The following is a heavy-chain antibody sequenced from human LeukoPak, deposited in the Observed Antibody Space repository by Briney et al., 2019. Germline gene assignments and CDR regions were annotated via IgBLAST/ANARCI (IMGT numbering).Heavy chain of an antibody. CDR1: GGSISSHH. D-gene: IGHD5-12*01. Sequence: SGTLSLTCSVSGGSISSHHWTWIRPAPGQGLEWIGYIYFSGISNFNPSLKSRATVSVDTSKNQFSLNLTSVTAADTAVYYWARARGYGGCPTYWYFDLWGRGTLVSVSS. J-gene: IGHJ2*01. CDR2: IYFSGIS. V-gene: IGHV4-59*11. CDR3: ARARGYGGCPTYWYFDL.